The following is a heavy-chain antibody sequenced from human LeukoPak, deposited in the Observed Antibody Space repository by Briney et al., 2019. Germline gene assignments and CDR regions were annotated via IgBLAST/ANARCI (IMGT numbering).Heavy chain of an antibody. D-gene: IGHD3-3*01. V-gene: IGHV4-4*07. CDR1: GGSISSYY. J-gene: IGHJ4*02. CDR2: IHSSGST. CDR3: ARDLGFWSGPDY. Sequence: SETLSLTCTVSGGSISSYYWLWIRQPARKELQWIGRIHSSGSTHYNPSLNHRVTMSVDTSKNQFSLRLSSLTAADTAVYYCARDLGFWSGPDYWGQGTLVTVSS.